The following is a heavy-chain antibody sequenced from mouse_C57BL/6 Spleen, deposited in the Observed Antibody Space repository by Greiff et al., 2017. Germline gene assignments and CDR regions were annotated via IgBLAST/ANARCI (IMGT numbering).Heavy chain of an antibody. CDR2: IYPGSGNT. J-gene: IGHJ4*01. CDR3: ARGAEAMDY. Sequence: QVQLQQSGPELVKPGASVKISCKASGYSFTSYYIHWVKQRPGQGLEWIGWIYPGSGNTKYNEKFKGKATLTADTSSSTAYTQLSSLTSEDSAVYYCARGAEAMDYWGQGTSLTVSS. D-gene: IGHD6-1*01. V-gene: IGHV1-66*01. CDR1: GYSFTSYY.